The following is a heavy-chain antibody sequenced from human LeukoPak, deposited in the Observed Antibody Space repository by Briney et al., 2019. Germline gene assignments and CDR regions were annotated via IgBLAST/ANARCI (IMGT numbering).Heavy chain of an antibody. CDR2: GYYRGST. Sequence: SETLSLTCTVSGGSIKTNYWSWIRQPPGKGLEWIGYGYYRGSTNYNPSLKSRVTISVDTSKNQFSLKLNSVTTADTAVYYCAREGDPGSGYNYGNWLDPWGQGTLVTVSS. J-gene: IGHJ5*02. V-gene: IGHV4-59*01. CDR3: AREGDPGSGYNYGNWLDP. D-gene: IGHD5-12*01. CDR1: GGSIKTNY.